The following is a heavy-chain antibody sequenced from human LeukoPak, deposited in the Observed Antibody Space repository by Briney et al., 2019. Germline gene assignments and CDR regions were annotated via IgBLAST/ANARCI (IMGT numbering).Heavy chain of an antibody. CDR1: GYSFTGYY. Sequence: ASVKVSCKASGYSFTGYYMHWVRQAPGQGLEWMGWINPNSRGTNYAQKFQGRVTMTRDTSISTAYMELSRLRSDDTAVYYCAGDQDGIPAADPYYYYYMDVWGKGTTVTVSS. D-gene: IGHD6-13*01. J-gene: IGHJ6*03. CDR3: AGDQDGIPAADPYYYYYMDV. V-gene: IGHV1-2*02. CDR2: INPNSRGT.